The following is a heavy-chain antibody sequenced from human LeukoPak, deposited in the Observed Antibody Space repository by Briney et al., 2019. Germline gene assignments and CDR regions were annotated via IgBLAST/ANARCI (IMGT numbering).Heavy chain of an antibody. J-gene: IGHJ4*02. CDR2: ISYDGSNK. D-gene: IGHD4-17*01. Sequence: PGGSLRLSCAASGFTFSSYGMHWVRQAPGKGLEWVAVISYDGSNKYYADSVKGRFTISRDNAKNSLYLQMNSLRAEDTAVYYCARHSFGDYEFWFDYWGQGTLVTVSS. V-gene: IGHV3-30*03. CDR1: GFTFSSYG. CDR3: ARHSFGDYEFWFDY.